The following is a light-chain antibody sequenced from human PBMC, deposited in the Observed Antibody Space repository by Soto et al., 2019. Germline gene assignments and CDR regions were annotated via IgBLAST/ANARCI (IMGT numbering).Light chain of an antibody. J-gene: IGKJ5*01. V-gene: IGKV3D-20*02. Sequence: EIVLTQSPGTLSLSPGARATLSCRASQSVSSSYLAWYQQNPGQAPRLLIYGASSRATGIPDRFSGSGSGTDFTLTINRLEPEDFAVYYCQQRSDWLPITFGQGTRLEIK. CDR2: GAS. CDR1: QSVSSSY. CDR3: QQRSDWLPIT.